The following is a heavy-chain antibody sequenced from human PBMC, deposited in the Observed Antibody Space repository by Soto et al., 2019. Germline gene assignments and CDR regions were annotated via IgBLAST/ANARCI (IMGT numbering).Heavy chain of an antibody. V-gene: IGHV3-23*01. D-gene: IGHD1-1*01. J-gene: IGHJ6*02. CDR1: GFTFSSYA. CDR2: INTSGGNT. Sequence: EVQMLESGGGLVQPGGSLSLSCAASGFTFSSYAMSWVRQAPGKGLEWVSGINTSGGNTYYADSVRGRFTISRDNSKNTLYLQMNSLRAEDTAVYYCATNNRYNDDDVWGQGTTVTVSS. CDR3: ATNNRYNDDDV.